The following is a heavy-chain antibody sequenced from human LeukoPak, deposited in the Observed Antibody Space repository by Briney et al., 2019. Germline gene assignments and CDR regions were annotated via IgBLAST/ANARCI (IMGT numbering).Heavy chain of an antibody. V-gene: IGHV3-7*01. CDR2: IKQAGSEK. CDR3: ARTGHSSGWSAYFDF. J-gene: IGHJ4*02. D-gene: IGHD6-19*01. Sequence: GGSLRLSCAASGFTFSSYEMNWVRQAPGKGLEWVANIKQAGSEKYYVDSVKGRFTISRDNAKNSLYLQMNSLRAEDTAVYYCARTGHSSGWSAYFDFWGQGTLVTVSS. CDR1: GFTFSSYE.